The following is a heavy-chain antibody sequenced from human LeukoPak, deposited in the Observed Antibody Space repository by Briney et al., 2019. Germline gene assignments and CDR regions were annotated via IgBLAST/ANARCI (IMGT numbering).Heavy chain of an antibody. CDR1: GFTFSSHA. CDR2: ITSGSGSSV. Sequence: GGSLRLSCAASGFTFSSHAMSWVRQAPGKGLEWVSAITSGSGSSVYYTDSLKGRFTISRDNSKNTLYLQMNSLRAQGTAVYYCARHVSWSFDYWGQGTLVTVSA. CDR3: ARHVSWSFDY. J-gene: IGHJ4*02. D-gene: IGHD6-13*01. V-gene: IGHV3-23*01.